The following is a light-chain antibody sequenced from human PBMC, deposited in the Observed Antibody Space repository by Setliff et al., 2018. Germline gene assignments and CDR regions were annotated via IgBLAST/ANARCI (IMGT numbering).Light chain of an antibody. J-gene: IGLJ1*01. CDR2: DVT. V-gene: IGLV2-14*01. CDR1: SSDVGGYDY. Sequence: QSVLTQPAAVSRSPGQSITISCTGTSSDVGGYDYVSWYQQHPGKAPKLIICDVTKRPSGVSSRFSGSKSGNTASLTISGLQAEDEADYFCSSYKNTNKNVFGTGTKVTVL. CDR3: SSYKNTNKNV.